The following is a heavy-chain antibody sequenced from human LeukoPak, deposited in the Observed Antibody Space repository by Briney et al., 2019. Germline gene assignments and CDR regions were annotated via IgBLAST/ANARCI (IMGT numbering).Heavy chain of an antibody. Sequence: GESLKISCKGSGYSFTNYWIAWVRQMPGKGPEWMGIVYPADSDTRYSPSFQVQVTISADKSISTAYLQWSSLKASDTAIYYCARRGDAFNFDYWGQGTLVSVPS. V-gene: IGHV5-51*01. CDR2: VYPADSDT. CDR3: ARRGDAFNFDY. CDR1: GYSFTNYW. J-gene: IGHJ4*02. D-gene: IGHD5-24*01.